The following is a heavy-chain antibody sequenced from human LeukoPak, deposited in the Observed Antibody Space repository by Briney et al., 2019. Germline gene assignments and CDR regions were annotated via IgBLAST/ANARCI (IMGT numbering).Heavy chain of an antibody. CDR3: ARDRDCSRTSCFNAFDV. CDR1: GFTFSTYE. V-gene: IGHV3-30*04. J-gene: IGHJ3*01. Sequence: PGRSLRLSCAASGFTFSTYEMHWVRQAPGKGLEWEAVISHDGNDEYYGDSVKGRFTISRDNSKNALYLQMNSLRLEDTAVYYCARDRDCSRTSCFNAFDVWGQGTMAIVSS. CDR2: ISHDGNDE. D-gene: IGHD2-2*01.